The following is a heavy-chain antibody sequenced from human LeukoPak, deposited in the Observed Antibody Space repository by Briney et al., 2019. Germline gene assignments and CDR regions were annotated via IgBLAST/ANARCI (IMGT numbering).Heavy chain of an antibody. CDR3: ARSSGYLTDY. V-gene: IGHV4-61*01. CDR1: GGPVSSGSYY. D-gene: IGHD3-3*01. J-gene: IGHJ4*02. CDR2: IYYSGST. Sequence: SETLSLTCTVSGGPVSSGSYYWSWIRQPPGKGLEWIGYIYYSGSTNYNPSLKSRVTISVDTSKNQFSLKLSSVTAADTAVYYCARSSGYLTDYWGQGTLVTVSS.